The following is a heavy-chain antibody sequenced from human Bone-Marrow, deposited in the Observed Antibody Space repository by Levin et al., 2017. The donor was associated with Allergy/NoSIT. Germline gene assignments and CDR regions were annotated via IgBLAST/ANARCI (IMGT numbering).Heavy chain of an antibody. CDR3: VRGGPGGSYDY. V-gene: IGHV4-59*01. D-gene: IGHD1-26*01. Sequence: SSETLSLTCTVSGVSISPYYWSWIRQPPGKGLEYIGYIYYSGFTKYNTSLKSRVTISRDTSKNQFSLRLNSVTAADTAVYYCVRGGPGGSYDYWGLGTLVSVSS. J-gene: IGHJ4*02. CDR1: GVSISPYY. CDR2: IYYSGFT.